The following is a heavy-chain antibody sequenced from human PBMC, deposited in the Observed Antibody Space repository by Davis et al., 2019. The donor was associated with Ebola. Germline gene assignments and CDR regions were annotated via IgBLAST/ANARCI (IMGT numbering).Heavy chain of an antibody. V-gene: IGHV3-30*18. D-gene: IGHD1-26*01. J-gene: IGHJ6*03. CDR2: ISYDGSSK. CDR1: GSTFSSYG. CDR3: AKDRSSGSYDDYYMDV. Sequence: GESLKISCAASGSTFSSYGMHWVRQAPGKGLEWVAVISYDGSSKYYADSVKGRFTISRDNSKNTLYLQMNSLRAEDTAVYYCAKDRSSGSYDDYYMDVWGKGTTVTVSS.